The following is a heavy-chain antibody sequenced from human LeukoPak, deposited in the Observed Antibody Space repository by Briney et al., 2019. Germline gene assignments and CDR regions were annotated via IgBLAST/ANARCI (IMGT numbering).Heavy chain of an antibody. CDR2: INHSGST. CDR3: ARGPRLRLAKNFDY. CDR1: GGSFSGYY. D-gene: IGHD5-12*01. Sequence: PSETLPLTCAVYGGSFSGYYWSWIRQPPGKGLEWIGEINHSGSTNYNPSLKSRVTISVDTSKNQFSLKLSSVTAADTAVYYCARGPRLRLAKNFDYWGQGTLVTVSS. J-gene: IGHJ4*02. V-gene: IGHV4-34*01.